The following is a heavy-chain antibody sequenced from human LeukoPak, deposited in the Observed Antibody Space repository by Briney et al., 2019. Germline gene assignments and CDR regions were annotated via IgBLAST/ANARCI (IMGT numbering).Heavy chain of an antibody. CDR2: ISSSGTTI. J-gene: IGHJ6*03. CDR1: GFTFRSYE. CDR3: ARASAIFYSGLGTYSYYYMDV. Sequence: GGSLRLSCAASGFTFRSYEMNWVRQAPGKGLDWVSYISSSGTTIYYVDSVKGRFTISRDNAKNSLYVQMNSLRAEDTAVYYCARASAIFYSGLGTYSYYYMDVWGKGTTVTISS. D-gene: IGHD3-10*01. V-gene: IGHV3-48*03.